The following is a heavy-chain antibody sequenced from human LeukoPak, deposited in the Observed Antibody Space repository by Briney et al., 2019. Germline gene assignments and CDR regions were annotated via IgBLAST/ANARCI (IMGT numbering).Heavy chain of an antibody. Sequence: SETLSLTCTVSGGSISSGSYYWSWIRQPAGKGLEWIGRIYTSGSTNYNPSLKSRVTISVDTSKNQFSLKLSSVTAADTAVYYCAREHKRNYFDYWGQGTLVTVSS. D-gene: IGHD2-21*01. J-gene: IGHJ4*02. CDR1: GGSISSGSYY. V-gene: IGHV4-61*02. CDR3: AREHKRNYFDY. CDR2: IYTSGST.